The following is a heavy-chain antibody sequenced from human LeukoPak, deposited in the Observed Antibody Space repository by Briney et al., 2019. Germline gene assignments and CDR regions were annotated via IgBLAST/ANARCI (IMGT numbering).Heavy chain of an antibody. Sequence: SSETLSLTCTVSGGSISSYYWSWIRQPPGKGLEWIGYIYYSGSTNYNPSLKSRVTISVDTSKNQFSLKLSSVTAADTAVYYCARGNYGSGSFSYYYYGMDVWGQGTTVTVSS. CDR3: ARGNYGSGSFSYYYYGMDV. CDR1: GGSISSYY. D-gene: IGHD3-10*01. V-gene: IGHV4-59*01. J-gene: IGHJ6*02. CDR2: IYYSGST.